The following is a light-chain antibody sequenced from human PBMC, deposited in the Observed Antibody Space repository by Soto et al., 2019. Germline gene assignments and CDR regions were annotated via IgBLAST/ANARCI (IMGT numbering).Light chain of an antibody. J-gene: IGLJ7*01. CDR2: EGS. Sequence: QSALTQPASVSGSHGQSITISCTGTSSDVGSYNRVSWYQQHPDKAPKLMIYEGSKRPSGVSNRFSGSKSGNTASLTISGLQAEDEADYYCCSYAGSSTHAVFGGGTQLTVL. CDR1: SSDVGSYNR. CDR3: CSYAGSSTHAV. V-gene: IGLV2-23*01.